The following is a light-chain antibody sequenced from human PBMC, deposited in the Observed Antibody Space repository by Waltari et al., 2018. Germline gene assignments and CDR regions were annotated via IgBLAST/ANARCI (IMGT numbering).Light chain of an antibody. CDR3: QQRRNSPLA. V-gene: IGKV3-11*01. J-gene: IGKJ4*01. CDR2: DAS. CDR1: QSVSSY. Sequence: EIVLTQSPATLSLSPGERATLSCRASQSVSSYLAWYQQKPGQAPRLLIYDASNRATGIPARFSSSGSGTDFTLTISSLEPEDFAVYYCQQRRNSPLAFGRGTKVETK.